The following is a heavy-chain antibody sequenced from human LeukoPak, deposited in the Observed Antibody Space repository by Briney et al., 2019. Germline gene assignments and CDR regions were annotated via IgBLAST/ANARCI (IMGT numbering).Heavy chain of an antibody. Sequence: GGSLSLTCVVSGSTFNNHEMNWVRQAPGKALEWVALISLDGVDKRYGESVRGRFTISRDRSTNTLYLHMNGLRIDDTAVYYCAKDKVVGIASDYWGQGTLVTVSS. D-gene: IGHD2-15*01. J-gene: IGHJ4*02. V-gene: IGHV3-30*04. CDR1: GSTFNNHE. CDR3: AKDKVVGIASDY. CDR2: ISLDGVDK.